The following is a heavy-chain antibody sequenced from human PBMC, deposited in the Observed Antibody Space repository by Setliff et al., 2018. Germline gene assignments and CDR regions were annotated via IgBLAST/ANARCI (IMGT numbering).Heavy chain of an antibody. Sequence: SETLSLTCGVSGASITSGHYWGWIRQPPGKGLEWIGTIYHRGRTYYNPSLRSRVTMSLDTSKNQFSLRLSSVTAADTGVYYCASPRRDDLDSPFDAFDIWGQGTMVTVSS. D-gene: IGHD3-3*01. CDR2: IYHRGRT. V-gene: IGHV4-38-2*01. J-gene: IGHJ3*02. CDR3: ASPRRDDLDSPFDAFDI. CDR1: GASITSGHY.